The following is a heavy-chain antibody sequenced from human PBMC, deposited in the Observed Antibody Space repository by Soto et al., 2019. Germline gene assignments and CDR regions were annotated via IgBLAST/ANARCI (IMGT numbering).Heavy chain of an antibody. CDR1: GYTFTSYG. J-gene: IGHJ3*02. CDR3: ARDWGDYYDSSGYRSDAFDI. V-gene: IGHV1-18*01. CDR2: ISAYNGNT. Sequence: ASVKVSCKASGYTFTSYGISWVRQAPGQGLEWMGWISAYNGNTNYAQKLQGRVTMTTDTSTSTAYMELRGLRSDDTAVYYCARDWGDYYDSSGYRSDAFDIWGQGTMVTVSS. D-gene: IGHD3-22*01.